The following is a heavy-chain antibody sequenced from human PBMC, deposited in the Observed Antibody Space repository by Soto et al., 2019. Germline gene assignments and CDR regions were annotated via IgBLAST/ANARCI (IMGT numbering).Heavy chain of an antibody. CDR3: ARDEFWSGYYTPDYYYYYYMDV. V-gene: IGHV3-21*01. D-gene: IGHD3-3*01. J-gene: IGHJ6*03. CDR2: ISSSSSYI. CDR1: GFTFSSYS. Sequence: GGSLRLSCAASGFTFSSYSMNWVRQAPGKGLEWVSSISSSSSYIYYADSVKGRFTISRDNAKNSLYLQMNSLRAEDTAVYYCARDEFWSGYYTPDYYYYYYMDVWGKGTMVTVSS.